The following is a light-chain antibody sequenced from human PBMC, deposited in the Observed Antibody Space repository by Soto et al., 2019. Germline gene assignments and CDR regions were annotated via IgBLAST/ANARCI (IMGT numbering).Light chain of an antibody. V-gene: IGKV3-20*01. CDR1: QSVSSTY. CDR2: CAS. Sequence: EIVLTQSPGTLSLSPGERATLSCRASQSVSSTYFAWYQQKPGQAPRLLIYCASTRATGIPDRFSGSGSGTDFTLTISRLEPEDFAVYYCHQYGSSLWTFGQGTKVEIK. J-gene: IGKJ1*01. CDR3: HQYGSSLWT.